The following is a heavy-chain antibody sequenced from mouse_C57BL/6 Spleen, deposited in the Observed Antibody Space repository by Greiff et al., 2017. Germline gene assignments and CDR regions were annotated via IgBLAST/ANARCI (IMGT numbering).Heavy chain of an antibody. CDR2: IDPSDSYT. V-gene: IGHV1-59*01. CDR1: GYTFTSYW. J-gene: IGHJ2*01. D-gene: IGHD1-1*01. CDR3: ARSEVTTVVGGFDY. Sequence: VQLQQPGAELVRPGTSVKLSCKASGYTFTSYWMHWVKQRPGQGLEWIGVIDPSDSYTNYNQKFKGKATLTVDTSSSTAYRQLSSLTSEGSAVYYCARSEVTTVVGGFDYWGQGTTLTVSS.